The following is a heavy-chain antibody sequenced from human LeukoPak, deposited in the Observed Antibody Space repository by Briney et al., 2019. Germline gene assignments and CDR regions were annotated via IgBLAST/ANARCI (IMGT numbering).Heavy chain of an antibody. J-gene: IGHJ4*02. D-gene: IGHD3-3*02. Sequence: GGSLRLSCAASGFTFSTYDLNWVRQAPGKGLQWISYISSSGNTIYYTDSVKGRFTISRDNAKNSLYLQMHSLRAEDTAVYYCARDAFLGGQGTLVTVSS. V-gene: IGHV3-48*03. CDR2: ISSSGNTI. CDR1: GFTFSTYD. CDR3: ARDAFL.